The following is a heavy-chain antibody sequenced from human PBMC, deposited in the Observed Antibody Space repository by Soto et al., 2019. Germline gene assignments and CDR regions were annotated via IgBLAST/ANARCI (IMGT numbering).Heavy chain of an antibody. D-gene: IGHD5-12*01. CDR3: VRVVAIPGYPDN. V-gene: IGHV1-69*12. CDR2: IVPIVDTS. Sequence: QVRLVQSGAEVRQPASSVNVSCKTSGGTFSSYAISWVRQASGQVLEWMGGIVPIVDTSTYAQKFQGRVTITADESTSTVYMELSSLISDDTAVYYCVRVVAIPGYPDNWGQGTLVTVSS. CDR1: GGTFSSYA. J-gene: IGHJ4*02.